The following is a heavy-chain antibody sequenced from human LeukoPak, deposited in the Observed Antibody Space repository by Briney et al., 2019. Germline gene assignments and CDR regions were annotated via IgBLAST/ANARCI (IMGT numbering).Heavy chain of an antibody. D-gene: IGHD2-15*01. CDR3: AREHCSGGSCYPYYFDY. CDR2: IYSGGST. CDR1: GFTVSSNY. J-gene: IGHJ4*02. Sequence: GGSLRLSCAASGFTVSSNYMSWVRQAPGKGLEWGSVIYSGGSTYYADSVKGRFTISRDNSKNTLYLQMNSLRAEDTAVYYCAREHCSGGSCYPYYFDYWGQGTLVTVSS. V-gene: IGHV3-66*01.